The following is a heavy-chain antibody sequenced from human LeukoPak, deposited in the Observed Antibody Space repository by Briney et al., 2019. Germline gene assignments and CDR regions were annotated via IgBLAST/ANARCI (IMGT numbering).Heavy chain of an antibody. D-gene: IGHD3-10*01. CDR2: ISNSGSTM. V-gene: IGHV3-48*04. CDR3: ARVGRSGGVFDS. J-gene: IGHJ4*02. Sequence: GGSLRLSCAASGFTFTKYWMTWVRQAPEKGLECVSYISNSGSTMFYSDSVKGRFTISRDNAKNSLYLQMNSLRAEDTAVYYCARVGRSGGVFDSWGQGTLVTVSS. CDR1: GFTFTKYW.